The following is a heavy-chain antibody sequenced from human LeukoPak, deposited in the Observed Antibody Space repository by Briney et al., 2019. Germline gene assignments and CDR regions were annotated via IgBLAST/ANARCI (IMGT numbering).Heavy chain of an antibody. CDR2: ISSSGDAT. CDR1: GFTFSSYA. CDR3: AKGQTWASVYFDS. V-gene: IGHV3-23*01. D-gene: IGHD7-27*01. J-gene: IGHJ4*02. Sequence: GGSLTLSCAASGFTFSSYAMSCVRQAPGEGVEYISAISSSGDATLYADSVKGRFTISRDNFKNTLYLQMNSLRAEDTAVYYCAKGQTWASVYFDSWGQGTLVTVSS.